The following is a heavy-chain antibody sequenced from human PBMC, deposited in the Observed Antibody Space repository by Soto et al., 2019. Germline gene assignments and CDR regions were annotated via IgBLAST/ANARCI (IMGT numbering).Heavy chain of an antibody. J-gene: IGHJ4*02. CDR1: GFTFSSYS. CDR2: ISSSSSYI. V-gene: IGHV3-21*01. Sequence: EVQLVESGGGLVKPGGSLRLSCAASGFTFSSYSMNWVHQAPGKGLEWVSSISSSSSYIYYADSVKGRFTISRDNAKNSLYLQMNSLRAEDTAVYYCARDSGNAGLDLDYWGQGTLVTVSS. D-gene: IGHD1-26*01. CDR3: ARDSGNAGLDLDY.